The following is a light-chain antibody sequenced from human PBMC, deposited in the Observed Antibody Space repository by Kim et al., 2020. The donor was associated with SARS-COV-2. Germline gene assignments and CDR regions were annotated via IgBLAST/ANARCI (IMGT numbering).Light chain of an antibody. J-gene: IGKJ2*01. CDR3: QQYNNWPPHT. CDR1: QSVSSN. Sequence: GSPGERATLSCRASQSVSSNLAWYQQKPGQAPRLLIYGASTRATGIPARFSGSGSGTEFTLTISSLLSEDFAVYYCQQYNNWPPHTFGQGTKLEIK. CDR2: GAS. V-gene: IGKV3-15*01.